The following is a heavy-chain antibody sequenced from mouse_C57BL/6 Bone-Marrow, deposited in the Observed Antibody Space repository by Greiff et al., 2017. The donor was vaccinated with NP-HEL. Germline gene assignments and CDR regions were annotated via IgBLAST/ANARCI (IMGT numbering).Heavy chain of an antibody. CDR3: ARDGQIRQPFYAMDY. V-gene: IGHV1-53*01. J-gene: IGHJ4*01. Sequence: QVQLQQPGTELVKPGASVKLSCKASGYTFTSYWMHWVKQRPGQGLEWIGNINPSNGGTNYNEKFKSKATLTVDKSSSTAYIQLSSLTSEDSAVYNGARDGQIRQPFYAMDYWGQGTSVTVSS. CDR2: INPSNGGT. D-gene: IGHD3-2*02. CDR1: GYTFTSYW.